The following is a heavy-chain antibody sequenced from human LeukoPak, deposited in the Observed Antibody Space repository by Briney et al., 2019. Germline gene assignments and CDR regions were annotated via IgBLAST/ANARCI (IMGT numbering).Heavy chain of an antibody. V-gene: IGHV4-39*01. Sequence: PSETLSLTCTVSGGSISSSGYFWGWLRQPPGKGLEWIGSIYYSGSTYYNPSLTSRVTISVDTSKNQFSLKLSSVNAADTAVYYCARHPRAYCGGDCSAYWGQGTLVTVSS. J-gene: IGHJ4*02. D-gene: IGHD2-21*01. CDR2: IYYSGST. CDR3: ARHPRAYCGGDCSAY. CDR1: GGSISSSGYF.